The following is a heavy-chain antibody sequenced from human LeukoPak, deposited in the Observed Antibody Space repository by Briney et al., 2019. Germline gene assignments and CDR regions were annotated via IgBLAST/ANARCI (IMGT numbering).Heavy chain of an antibody. CDR2: INGDRRTT. Sequence: QTGESLTLSCAPSGFTLRNYWMHWVRQPAAKWRIWVSHINGDRRTTGYADSVKGRFPISRDNAKNTLYLQINSLRAEDTAVYCCARGNYPSSFDSWGQGTLVTVSS. D-gene: IGHD5-24*01. J-gene: IGHJ4*02. CDR1: GFTLRNYW. V-gene: IGHV3-74*01. CDR3: ARGNYPSSFDS.